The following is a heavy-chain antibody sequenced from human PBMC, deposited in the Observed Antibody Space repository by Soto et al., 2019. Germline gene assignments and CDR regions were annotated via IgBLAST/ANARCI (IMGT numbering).Heavy chain of an antibody. J-gene: IGHJ1*01. D-gene: IGHD6-6*01. CDR3: TTDPRYLAAFAEYFQH. V-gene: IGHV3-15*01. Sequence: GGSLRLSCAASGFTFSNAWMSWVRQAPGKGLEWVGRIRSKTDGGTTDYAAPVKGRFTISRDDSKNTLYLQMNSLKTEDTAVYYCTTDPRYLAAFAEYFQHWGQGTLVTVSS. CDR1: GFTFSNAW. CDR2: IRSKTDGGTT.